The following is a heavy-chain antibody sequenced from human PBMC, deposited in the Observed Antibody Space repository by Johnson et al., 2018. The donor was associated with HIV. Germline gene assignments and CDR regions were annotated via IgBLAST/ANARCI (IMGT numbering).Heavy chain of an antibody. CDR1: GFIFSDYY. Sequence: VQLVESGGGVVQPGRSLRLSCAASGFIFSDYYMSWIRQAPGKGLEWVSHISSSGSTIYYADSVKGRFTISRDNAKNSLYLQMNSLRADDTAVYFCARRAYTSGWYAAFDLCGQGTMVTVSS. D-gene: IGHD6-19*01. CDR3: ARRAYTSGWYAAFDL. J-gene: IGHJ3*01. CDR2: ISSSGSTI. V-gene: IGHV3-11*01.